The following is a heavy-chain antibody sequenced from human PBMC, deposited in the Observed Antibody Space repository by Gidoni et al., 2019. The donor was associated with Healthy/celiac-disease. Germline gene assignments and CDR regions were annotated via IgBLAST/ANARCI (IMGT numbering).Heavy chain of an antibody. Sequence: QVQLVQSGAEVKKPGASVKVSCKVSGYTRTELSMHWVRQAPGKGLEWMGGFYPEDGETIYAQKFQGRVTMTEDTSTDTAYMELSSLRSEDTAVYYCATAGKQVPNAEYFQHWGQGTLVTVSS. V-gene: IGHV1-24*01. CDR2: FYPEDGET. J-gene: IGHJ1*01. CDR1: GYTRTELS. CDR3: ATAGKQVPNAEYFQH.